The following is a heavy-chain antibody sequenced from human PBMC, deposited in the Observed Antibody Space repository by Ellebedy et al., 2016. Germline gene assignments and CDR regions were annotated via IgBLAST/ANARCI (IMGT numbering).Heavy chain of an antibody. CDR3: AIGGQDSDGSGAFDI. V-gene: IGHV4-34*01. CDR2: INHSGST. J-gene: IGHJ3*02. D-gene: IGHD3-10*01. Sequence: SETLSLXXAVYGGSFSGYYWSWIRQPPGKGLEWIGEINHSGSTNYNPSLKSRVTISVDTSKNQFSLKLSSVTAADTAVYYCAIGGQDSDGSGAFDIWGQGTMVTVSS. CDR1: GGSFSGYY.